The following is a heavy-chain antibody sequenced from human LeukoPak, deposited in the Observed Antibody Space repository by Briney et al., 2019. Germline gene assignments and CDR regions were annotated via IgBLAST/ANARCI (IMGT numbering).Heavy chain of an antibody. Sequence: GGSLRLSCAASGLTVSSNYMSWVRQAPGKGLEWVSVIYSGGSTYYADSVKGRFTISRGNAKNSLYLQMNSLRAEDTAVYYCARAQTTVTTYYFDYWGQGALVTVSS. CDR1: GLTVSSNY. CDR2: IYSGGST. CDR3: ARAQTTVTTYYFDY. D-gene: IGHD4-11*01. V-gene: IGHV3-53*01. J-gene: IGHJ4*02.